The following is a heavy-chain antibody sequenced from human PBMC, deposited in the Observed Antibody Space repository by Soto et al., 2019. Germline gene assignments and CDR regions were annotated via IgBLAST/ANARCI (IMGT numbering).Heavy chain of an antibody. J-gene: IGHJ4*02. CDR3: VTDADIIVGLKGVGF. CDR2: IKGSRSGGTR. Sequence: GGSLRLSCAASGFSFNTAWMNWVRQAPGVGLEWVGLIKGSRSGGTRDYAAPVKDRFTISRDDSKNILYLQMNSLRIEDTAVYYCVTDADIIVGLKGVGFWGQGTLVTVSS. D-gene: IGHD1-26*01. CDR1: GFSFNTAW. V-gene: IGHV3-15*07.